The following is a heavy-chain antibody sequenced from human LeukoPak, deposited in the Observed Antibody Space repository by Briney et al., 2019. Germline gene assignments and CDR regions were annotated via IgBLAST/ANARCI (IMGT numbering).Heavy chain of an antibody. J-gene: IGHJ4*02. CDR1: GFTVSSNY. CDR3: AGAIGRYDSSGYYYSHFDY. D-gene: IGHD3-22*01. Sequence: GGSLRLSCAASGFTVSSNYMSWVRQAPGKGLEWVSVIYSGGSTYYADSVKGRFTISRDNSKNTLYLQMNSLRAEDTAVYYCAGAIGRYDSSGYYYSHFDYWGQGTLVTVSS. CDR2: IYSGGST. V-gene: IGHV3-53*01.